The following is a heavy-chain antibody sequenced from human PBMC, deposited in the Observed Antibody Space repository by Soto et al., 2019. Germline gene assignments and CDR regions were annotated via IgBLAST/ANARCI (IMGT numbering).Heavy chain of an antibody. D-gene: IGHD3-22*01. CDR2: INHSGST. Sequence: LETLSLTCAVYGGSFSGYYWSWIRQPPGKGLEWIGEINHSGSTNYNPSLKSRVTISVDTSKNQFSLKLSSVTAADTAVYYCARGGPTYYYDSSGYYYLGYWGQGTLVTVSS. V-gene: IGHV4-34*01. CDR3: ARGGPTYYYDSSGYYYLGY. CDR1: GGSFSGYY. J-gene: IGHJ4*02.